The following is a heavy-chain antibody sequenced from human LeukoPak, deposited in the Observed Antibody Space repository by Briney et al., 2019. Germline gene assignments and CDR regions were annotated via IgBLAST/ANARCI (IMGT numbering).Heavy chain of an antibody. CDR1: GYTFTNFG. CDR3: ARDRYSGVYSFDY. V-gene: IGHV1-18*01. J-gene: IGHJ4*01. CDR2: ISAYNGNT. Sequence: GASVKVSCKASGYTFTNFGVSWVRQAPGQGLEWMGWISAYNGNTDFAQKLQGRVTLTIETSTATAYMDLRRLKSDDTAVYYCARDRYSGVYSFDYWGHGTLVTVSS. D-gene: IGHD5-12*01.